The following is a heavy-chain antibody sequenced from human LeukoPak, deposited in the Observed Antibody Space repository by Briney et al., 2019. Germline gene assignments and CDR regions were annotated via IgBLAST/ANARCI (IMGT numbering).Heavy chain of an antibody. D-gene: IGHD2/OR15-2a*01. CDR2: IYYSGST. CDR1: GGSISSYY. J-gene: IGHJ5*02. CDR3: ARDLKRGEYNWFDP. Sequence: SETLSLTCTVSGGSISSYYWSWIRQPPGKGLEWIGYIYYSGSTNYNPSLKSRVTISVDTSKNQFSLKLSSVTAADTAVYYCARDLKRGEYNWFDPWGQGTLVTVSS. V-gene: IGHV4-59*01.